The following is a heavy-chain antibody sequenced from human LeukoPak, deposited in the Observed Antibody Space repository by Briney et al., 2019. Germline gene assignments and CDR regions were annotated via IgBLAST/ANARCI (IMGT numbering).Heavy chain of an antibody. D-gene: IGHD5-24*01. J-gene: IGHJ3*02. V-gene: IGHV3-48*03. CDR1: GFTFRSYE. CDR3: ARGGYNYGYAFDI. Sequence: GGSLRLSCAASGFTFRSYEMNWVRQAPGKGLEWVSYISGSGSTIHYADFVKGRFTISRDNAKNSLFLQMNSVRAEDTAVYYCARGGYNYGYAFDIWGQGTMVTASS. CDR2: ISGSGSTI.